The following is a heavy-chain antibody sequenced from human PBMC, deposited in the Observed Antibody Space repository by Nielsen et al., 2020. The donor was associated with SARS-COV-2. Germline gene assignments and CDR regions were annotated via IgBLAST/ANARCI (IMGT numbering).Heavy chain of an antibody. CDR1: GFTFSSYA. J-gene: IGHJ4*02. D-gene: IGHD3-10*01. CDR2: ISYDGSNK. CDR3: ASFHYYGSGSYGLDY. V-gene: IGHV3-30*04. Sequence: GGSLSLSCAASGFTFSSYAMHWVRQAPGKWLEWVAVISYDGSNKYYADSVKGRFTISRDNSKNTLYLQMNSLRAEDTAVYYCASFHYYGSGSYGLDYWGQGTLVTVSS.